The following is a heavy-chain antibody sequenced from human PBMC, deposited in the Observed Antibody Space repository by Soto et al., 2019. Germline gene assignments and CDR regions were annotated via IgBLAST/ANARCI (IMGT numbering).Heavy chain of an antibody. CDR3: AGGMCFGGSCYLDV. V-gene: IGHV1-69*12. J-gene: IGHJ4*02. CDR1: GGTFRTYT. Sequence: QVQLVQSGAEVKKPGSSVKVSCKASGGTFRTYTLYWVRQAPGQGLEWMGGISPGIDIRDYAQKFQGRVTITADESTSKVYMQLSTLISEDTALYYCAGGMCFGGSCYLDVGGQGTLVTVSS. CDR2: ISPGIDIR. D-gene: IGHD2-15*01.